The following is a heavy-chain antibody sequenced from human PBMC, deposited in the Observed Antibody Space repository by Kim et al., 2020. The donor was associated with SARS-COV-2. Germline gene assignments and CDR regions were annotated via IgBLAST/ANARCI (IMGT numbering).Heavy chain of an antibody. J-gene: IGHJ4*02. CDR3: ALTTSWGDYDY. CDR1: GFSLNTSGVG. CDR2: IYWDDDK. D-gene: IGHD2-21*01. V-gene: IGHV2-5*02. Sequence: SGPTLVNPTQTLTLTCSLSGFSLNTSGVGVGWIRQPPGKALEWLAVIYWDDDKRYSPSLKSRLTVTKDTPKNRVVLTVTNMDSVDTATYYCALTTSWGDYDYWGQGTLVTVSS.